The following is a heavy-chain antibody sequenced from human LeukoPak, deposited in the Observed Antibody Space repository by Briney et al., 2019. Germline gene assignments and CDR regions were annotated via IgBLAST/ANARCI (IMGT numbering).Heavy chain of an antibody. J-gene: IGHJ4*02. D-gene: IGHD5-12*01. CDR2: ISYDGINK. V-gene: IGHV3-30-3*01. CDR1: GFTFSSYA. Sequence: GGSLRLSCAASGFTFSSYAMHWVRQAPGKGLEWVATISYDGINKYYADSVKGRFTISRDNSLNTLYPQMNSLRAEDTAVYYCARGRNIVATSGYFDYWGQGTLVTVSS. CDR3: ARGRNIVATSGYFDY.